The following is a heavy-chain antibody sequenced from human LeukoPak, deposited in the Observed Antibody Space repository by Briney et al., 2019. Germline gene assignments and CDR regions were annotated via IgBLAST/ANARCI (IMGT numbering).Heavy chain of an antibody. J-gene: IGHJ4*02. V-gene: IGHV3-7*01. CDR2: IKQDGSDR. D-gene: IGHD3-16*01. CDR3: TRRLDD. Sequence: TGGSLRLSCAASGFTFRNYWMSWVRQAPGTGLEWVANIKQDGSDRNYVTSVRGRFTISRDNAQNSLYLQMNGLRVEDTAVYYCTRRLDDWGQGTLVTVSS. CDR1: GFTFRNYW.